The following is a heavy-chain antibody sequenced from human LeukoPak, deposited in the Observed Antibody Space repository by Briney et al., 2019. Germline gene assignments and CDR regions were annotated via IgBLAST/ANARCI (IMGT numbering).Heavy chain of an antibody. J-gene: IGHJ4*02. Sequence: PSETLSLTCTVSGGSISSSSYYWGWIRQPPGKGLAWIGRVHYSGSTYYNPSLKSRVTISVDASKNQFSLKLNSVTAADTAVYYCATSEGRFAQSDYWGQGTLVTVSS. V-gene: IGHV4-39*01. D-gene: IGHD3-16*01. CDR1: GGSISSSSYY. CDR3: ATSEGRFAQSDY. CDR2: VHYSGST.